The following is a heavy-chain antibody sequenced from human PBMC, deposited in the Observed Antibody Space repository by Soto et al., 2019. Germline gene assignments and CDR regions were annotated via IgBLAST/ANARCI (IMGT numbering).Heavy chain of an antibody. J-gene: IGHJ4*02. Sequence: QVQLQESGPGLVKPSETLSLTCTVSGNSISNYYLSWIRQPPGKGLEWIGYISYSGSTNYNPSLKSRLTISADTSKIQFSLNLGSVTAADTAVYYCARQRYCGGDCYQIGYWGQGILVTVSS. CDR3: ARQRYCGGDCYQIGY. D-gene: IGHD2-21*02. CDR2: ISYSGST. CDR1: GNSISNYY. V-gene: IGHV4-59*08.